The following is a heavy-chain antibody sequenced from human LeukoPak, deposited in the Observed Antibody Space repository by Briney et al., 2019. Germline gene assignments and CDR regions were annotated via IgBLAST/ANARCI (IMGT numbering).Heavy chain of an antibody. CDR1: GGSISSYY. Sequence: SETLSLTCTVSGGSISSYYWSWIRQPPGKGLEWIGYIYYSGSTNYNPSLKSRVTISVDTSKNQFSLKLSSVTAADTAVYYCASRVYGYFDYWGQGTLVTVSS. CDR2: IYYSGST. CDR3: ASRVYGYFDY. J-gene: IGHJ4*02. V-gene: IGHV4-59*08. D-gene: IGHD6-13*01.